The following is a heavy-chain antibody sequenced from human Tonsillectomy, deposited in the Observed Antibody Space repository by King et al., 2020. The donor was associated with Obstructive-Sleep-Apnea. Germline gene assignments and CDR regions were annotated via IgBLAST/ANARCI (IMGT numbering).Heavy chain of an antibody. CDR3: ARFGDDFWSGYYTPFDY. CDR2: IFYSGST. CDR1: GGSISSYY. J-gene: IGHJ4*02. V-gene: IGHV4-59*01. Sequence: VQLQESGPGLVKPSETLSLTCTVSGGSISSYYWSWIRQPPGRGLEWIGYIFYSGSTNYNPFLKSRVTISVDTSKNQFSLKLSSVTAADTAVYYWARFGDDFWSGYYTPFDYWGQGTLVTVSS. D-gene: IGHD3-3*01.